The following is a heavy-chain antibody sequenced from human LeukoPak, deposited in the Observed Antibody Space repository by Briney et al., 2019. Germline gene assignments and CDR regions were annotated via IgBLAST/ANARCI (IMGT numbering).Heavy chain of an antibody. V-gene: IGHV4-59*08. J-gene: IGHJ4*02. CDR3: ATSCGNSYGCYFDY. CDR2: IYYSGST. Sequence: SETLSLTCTVSGASISSYYWSWIRQPPGKGLEWIGYIYYSGSTNYNPSLKSRVTISVDTSKSQFSLRLSSVTAADTAIYYCATSCGNSYGCYFDYWGQGTLVTVSS. D-gene: IGHD5-18*01. CDR1: GASISSYY.